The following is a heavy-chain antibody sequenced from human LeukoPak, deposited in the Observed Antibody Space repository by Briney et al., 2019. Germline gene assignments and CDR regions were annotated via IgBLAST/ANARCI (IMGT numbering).Heavy chain of an antibody. CDR3: AREWSSGWPFDY. Sequence: PSETLSLTCTVSGGSISSYYWSWIRQPPGKGLEWIGYIYYSGSTNYNPSLKSRVTISVDTSKNQFSLKLSSVTAADTAVYYCAREWSSGWPFDYWGQGTLVTVSS. D-gene: IGHD6-19*01. V-gene: IGHV4-59*01. CDR2: IYYSGST. J-gene: IGHJ4*02. CDR1: GGSISSYY.